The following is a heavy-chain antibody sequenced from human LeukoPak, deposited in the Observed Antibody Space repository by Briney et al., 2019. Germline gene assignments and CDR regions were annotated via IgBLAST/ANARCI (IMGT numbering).Heavy chain of an antibody. D-gene: IGHD3-22*01. CDR3: ARAYYDSSGYDEGVWFDP. V-gene: IGHV1-46*03. CDR1: GYTFTCYY. J-gene: IGHJ5*02. Sequence: ASVKVSCKASGYTFTCYYMHWVRQAPGQGLEWMGIINPSGGSTSYAQKFQGRVTMTRDTSTSTVYMELSSLRSEDTAVYYCARAYYDSSGYDEGVWFDPWGQGTLVTVSS. CDR2: INPSGGST.